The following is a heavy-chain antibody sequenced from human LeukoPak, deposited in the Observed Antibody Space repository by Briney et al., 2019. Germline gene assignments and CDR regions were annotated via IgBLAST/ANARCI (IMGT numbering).Heavy chain of an antibody. D-gene: IGHD3-9*01. Sequence: GGSLRLSCAASGFTISNYAMMWVRQAPGKGLEWVSSITGAGDTIYVDSVKGRFTVSRDNSKNTLYLQMNSLRAEDTAVYYCAKDRSTSNILTGYQDNWGQGTLVTVSS. CDR3: AKDRSTSNILTGYQDN. CDR1: GFTISNYA. V-gene: IGHV3-23*01. J-gene: IGHJ4*02. CDR2: ITGAGDT.